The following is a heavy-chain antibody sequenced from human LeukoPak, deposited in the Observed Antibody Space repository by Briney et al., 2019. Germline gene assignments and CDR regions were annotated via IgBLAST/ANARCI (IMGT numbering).Heavy chain of an antibody. CDR2: INTDGSST. D-gene: IGHD3-22*01. J-gene: IGHJ4*02. CDR1: GFTYSSSW. V-gene: IGHV3-74*01. CDR3: ARGYYDSSGYYYFDY. Sequence: GGSLRLSCAAPGFTYSSSWMHSVSQAPGKGLVWVSRINTDGSSTSYADSVKGRFTISRDNATNTLYLQMNSLRAEDTAVYYCARGYYDSSGYYYFDYWGQGTLVTVSS.